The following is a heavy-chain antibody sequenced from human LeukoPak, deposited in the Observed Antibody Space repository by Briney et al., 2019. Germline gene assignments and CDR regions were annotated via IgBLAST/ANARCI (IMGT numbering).Heavy chain of an antibody. Sequence: SETVSLTCAVYGGSFSGYYWSWIRQPPGKGLEWIGEINHSGSTNYNPSLKSRVTISVDTSKNQFSLKLSSVTAADTAVYYCARAGYDCSSTSCYGGTYYFDYWGQGTLVTVSS. V-gene: IGHV4-34*01. CDR1: GGSFSGYY. D-gene: IGHD2-2*01. J-gene: IGHJ4*02. CDR3: ARAGYDCSSTSCYGGTYYFDY. CDR2: INHSGST.